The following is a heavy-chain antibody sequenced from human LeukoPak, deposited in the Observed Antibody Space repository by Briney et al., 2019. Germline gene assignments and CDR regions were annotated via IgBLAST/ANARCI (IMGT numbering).Heavy chain of an antibody. CDR1: GFTFSSYW. CDR3: ARVSLSSGCLSN. CDR2: ISSDESIT. D-gene: IGHD6-19*01. Sequence: QTGGSLRLSCAASGFTFSSYWMHWVRQAPGKGLVWVSRISSDESITSYADSVKGRFTISRDNAKNTLFLQMNGLRAEDTAVYYCARVSLSSGCLSNWGQGTLVTVSS. V-gene: IGHV3-74*01. J-gene: IGHJ4*02.